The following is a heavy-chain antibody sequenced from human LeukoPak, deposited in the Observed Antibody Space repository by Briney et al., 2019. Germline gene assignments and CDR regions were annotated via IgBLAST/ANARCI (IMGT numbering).Heavy chain of an antibody. CDR2: ISSSSSYI. CDR1: GFTFSSYS. J-gene: IGHJ4*02. Sequence: PGGSLRLSCAASGFTFSSYSMNWVRQAPGKGLEWVSSISSSSSYIYYADSVKGRFTISRDNAKNSLYLQMNSLRAEDTAVYYCARSGATGYASLNYWGQGTLVTVSS. V-gene: IGHV3-21*01. CDR3: ARSGATGYASLNY. D-gene: IGHD1-26*01.